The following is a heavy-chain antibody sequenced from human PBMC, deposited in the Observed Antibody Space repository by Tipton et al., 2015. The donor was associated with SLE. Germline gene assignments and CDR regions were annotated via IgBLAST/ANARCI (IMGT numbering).Heavy chain of an antibody. D-gene: IGHD1-20*01. J-gene: IGHJ2*01. V-gene: IGHV3-30*03. Sequence: SLRLSCAASGFTFSSYGMHWVRLAPGKGLEWVGIISNDGSNRYYADSVKDRFTISRDNAKNSLYLQMNSLRAEDTAVYYCARDNLFDLWGRGTLVTVSS. CDR3: ARDNLFDL. CDR1: GFTFSSYG. CDR2: ISNDGSNR.